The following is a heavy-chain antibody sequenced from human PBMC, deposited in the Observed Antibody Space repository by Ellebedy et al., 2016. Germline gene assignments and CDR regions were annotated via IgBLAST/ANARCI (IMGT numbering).Heavy chain of an antibody. D-gene: IGHD7-27*01. V-gene: IGHV4-30-4*01. Sequence: SETLSLXXTVSGGSITNGDYYWSWIRQPPGKGLEWIAYIYYGGTSYYNPSLKSRLTTSVDTSKNQFSLNLTSVTAADTAVYYCARGYWGFDYWGQGTHVTVSS. CDR2: IYYGGTS. CDR3: ARGYWGFDY. CDR1: GGSITNGDYY. J-gene: IGHJ4*02.